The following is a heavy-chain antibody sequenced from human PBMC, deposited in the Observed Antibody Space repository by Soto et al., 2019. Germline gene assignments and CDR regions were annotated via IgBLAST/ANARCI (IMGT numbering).Heavy chain of an antibody. V-gene: IGHV5-51*01. CDR2: IYPGDSDT. CDR1: GYSFTSYW. D-gene: IGHD2-2*01. CDR3: ARPVQYCSSTSCYVSYFDY. Sequence: GESLKISCKGSGYSFTSYWIGWVRQMPGKGLEWMGIIYPGDSDTRYSPSFQGQVTISADKSISTAYPQWSSLKASDTAMYYCARPVQYCSSTSCYVSYFDYWGQGTLVTVS. J-gene: IGHJ4*02.